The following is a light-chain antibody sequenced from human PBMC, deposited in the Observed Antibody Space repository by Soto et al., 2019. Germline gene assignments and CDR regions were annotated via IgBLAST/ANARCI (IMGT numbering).Light chain of an antibody. CDR3: QQYNNWPPRYT. V-gene: IGKV3-15*01. Sequence: EIVMTQSPATLSVSPGERATLSCRASQSVSSNLAWYQQKPGQAPRLLIYGASTRTTGIPARFSGSRSGTEFTLTFSNLQSEDFAVYYCQQYNNWPPRYTFGQGTKLAIK. J-gene: IGKJ2*01. CDR1: QSVSSN. CDR2: GAS.